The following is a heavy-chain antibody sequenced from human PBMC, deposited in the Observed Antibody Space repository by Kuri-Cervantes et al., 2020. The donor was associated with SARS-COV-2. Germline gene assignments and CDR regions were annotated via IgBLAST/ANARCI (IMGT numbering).Heavy chain of an antibody. V-gene: IGHV3-9*01. J-gene: IGHJ4*02. D-gene: IGHD5-12*01. CDR3: ARPRTSGYDDY. Sequence: GGSLRLSCAASGFTFDDYAMHWVRQAPGKGLEWVSGISWNSGSIGYADSVKGRFTISRDNAKNSLYLQMNSLRAEDTAVYYCARPRTSGYDDYWGQGTLVTVSS. CDR1: GFTFDDYA. CDR2: ISWNSGSI.